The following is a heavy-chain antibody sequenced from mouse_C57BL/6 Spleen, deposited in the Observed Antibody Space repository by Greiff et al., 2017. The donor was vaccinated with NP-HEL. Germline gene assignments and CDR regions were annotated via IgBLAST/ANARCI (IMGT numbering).Heavy chain of an antibody. J-gene: IGHJ4*01. CDR3: AKGQLSRNYAMDY. D-gene: IGHD3-2*02. CDR2: IWRGGST. CDR1: GFSLTSYG. V-gene: IGHV2-5*01. Sequence: VQGVESGPGLVQPSQSLSITCTVSGFSLTSYGVHWVRQSPGKGLEWLGVIWRGGSTDYNAAFMSRLSISKDNSKSPVFFKMNSLQADDTAIYYRAKGQLSRNYAMDYWGQGTSVTVSS.